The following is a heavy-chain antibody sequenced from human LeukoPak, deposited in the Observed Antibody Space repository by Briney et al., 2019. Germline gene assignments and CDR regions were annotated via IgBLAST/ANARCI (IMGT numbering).Heavy chain of an antibody. CDR2: INSDGSST. V-gene: IGHV3-74*01. Sequence: GGSLRLSCAASGFTFSGYWMHWVRQAPGKGLVWVSRINSDGSSTSYADSVKGRFTISRDNAKNTLYLQMNSLRGEDTAVYYCATYSSSWHAIDYWGQGTLVTVSS. CDR3: ATYSSSWHAIDY. J-gene: IGHJ4*02. D-gene: IGHD6-13*01. CDR1: GFTFSGYW.